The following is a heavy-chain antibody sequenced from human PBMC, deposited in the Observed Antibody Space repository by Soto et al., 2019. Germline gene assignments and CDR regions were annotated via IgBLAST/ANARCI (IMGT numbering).Heavy chain of an antibody. CDR2: INPSGGST. V-gene: IGHV1-46*01. J-gene: IGHJ4*02. D-gene: IGHD2-15*01. CDR3: VRDQGYCVATCGLRWTPWYYFDY. Sequence: QVQLVQSGAEEKKPGASVKVACKASGYTFTRYYMHWVRQAPVQGLEWMGMINPSGGSTTYAESLQGSVSMTMDTSASTGYMDLSSLKSGDTAVYYCVRDQGYCVATCGLRWTPWYYFDYWGQGTLVTVSS. CDR1: GYTFTRYY.